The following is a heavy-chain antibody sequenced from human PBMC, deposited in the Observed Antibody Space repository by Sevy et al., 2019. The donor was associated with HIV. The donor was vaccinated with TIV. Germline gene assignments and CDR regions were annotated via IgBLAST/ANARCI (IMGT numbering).Heavy chain of an antibody. J-gene: IGHJ4*02. D-gene: IGHD1-7*01. Sequence: GGSQRLSCAASGFTFSSYGIHWVRQAPGKGLEWVALISYDGRKEYYADSLKGRFTISRDNSNNTVHLQMNSLRAEDTALYYCAKDGRRGNYQPGLHWGQGTLVTVSS. CDR2: ISYDGRKE. CDR1: GFTFSSYG. CDR3: AKDGRRGNYQPGLH. V-gene: IGHV3-30*18.